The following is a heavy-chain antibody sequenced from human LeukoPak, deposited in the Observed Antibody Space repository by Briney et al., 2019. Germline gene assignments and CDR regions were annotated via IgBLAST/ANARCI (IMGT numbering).Heavy chain of an antibody. CDR3: ARGRYQLQNGTAYYYYYMDV. D-gene: IGHD2-2*01. V-gene: IGHV1-8*01. Sequence: ASVKVSCKASGYTFTSYDINWVRQATGQGLEWMGWMNPNSGNTGYAQKFQGRVTMTRNTSISTAYMELSSLRSEDTAVYYCARGRYQLQNGTAYYYYYMDVWGKGTTVTISS. CDR2: MNPNSGNT. CDR1: GYTFTSYD. J-gene: IGHJ6*03.